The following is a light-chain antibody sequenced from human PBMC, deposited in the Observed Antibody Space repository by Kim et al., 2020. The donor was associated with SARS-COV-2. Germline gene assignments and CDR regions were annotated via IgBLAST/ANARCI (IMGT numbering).Light chain of an antibody. CDR2: KTS. J-gene: IGKJ2*01. Sequence: SASVGDRVTITCRASQSISQWLAWYKQKPGEAPNLLIYKTSTLDRGVSSRFSGGGSGAEFVLTISSLQPDDFATYFCQQYSTYPYTFGQGTKLEIK. CDR3: QQYSTYPYT. V-gene: IGKV1-5*03. CDR1: QSISQW.